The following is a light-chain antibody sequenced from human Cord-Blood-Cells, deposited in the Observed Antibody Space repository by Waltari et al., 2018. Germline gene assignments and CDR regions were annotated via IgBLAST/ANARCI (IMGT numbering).Light chain of an antibody. J-gene: IGLJ1*01. CDR2: RNN. CDR3: AAWDDSLSGLYV. Sequence: QSVLTQPPSASGTPGQRVTIPCSGSSSNIGSNYVYWYQQLPGTAPKLLNYRNNQRPSGVPDRFSGSKSGTSASLAISGLRSEDEADYYCAAWDDSLSGLYVFGTGTKVTVL. V-gene: IGLV1-47*01. CDR1: SSNIGSNY.